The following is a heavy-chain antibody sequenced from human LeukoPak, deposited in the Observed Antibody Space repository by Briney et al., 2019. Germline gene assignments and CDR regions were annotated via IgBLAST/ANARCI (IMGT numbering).Heavy chain of an antibody. Sequence: SETLSLTCAVYGGSFSGYYWSWIRQPPGKGLEWIGEINHSGSTNYNPSLKSRVTISVDTSKNQFSLKLSSVTAADTAVYYCARAPGTVAIDYWGQGTLVTVSS. V-gene: IGHV4-34*01. CDR2: INHSGST. J-gene: IGHJ4*02. CDR3: ARAPGTVAIDY. CDR1: GGSFSGYY. D-gene: IGHD6-19*01.